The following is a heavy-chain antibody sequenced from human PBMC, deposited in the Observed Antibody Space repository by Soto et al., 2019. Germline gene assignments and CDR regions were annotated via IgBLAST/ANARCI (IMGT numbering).Heavy chain of an antibody. CDR3: ARGATADYEFWARPRGDWLDL. J-gene: IGHJ5*02. Sequence: QVQLVQSGAEVKRPGASVKVSCKASGYTVSSHDIIWVRQPAGQGLEWMGWMNPLKGLTKTTYLPSFRGRVVMTRDTSLSTACLELSGLRSDDTAVYLFARGATADYEFWARPRGDWLDLWGQGTLLTVSS. CDR1: GYTVSSHD. CDR2: MNPLKGLTKT. D-gene: IGHD3-3*01. V-gene: IGHV1-8*01.